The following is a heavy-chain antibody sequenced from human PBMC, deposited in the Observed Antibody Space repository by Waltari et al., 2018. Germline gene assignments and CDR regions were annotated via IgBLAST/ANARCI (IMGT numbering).Heavy chain of an antibody. Sequence: QVQLVQSGAEVKKPGDSVKVSCKASGYTFTGYYMPWVRQAPGQGLEWMGWINPNSGGTNYAQKFQGRVTMTRDTSISTAYMELSRLRSDDTAVYYCARDLQWLVPGAFDIWGQGTMVTVSS. J-gene: IGHJ3*02. CDR1: GYTFTGYY. D-gene: IGHD6-19*01. V-gene: IGHV1-2*02. CDR2: INPNSGGT. CDR3: ARDLQWLVPGAFDI.